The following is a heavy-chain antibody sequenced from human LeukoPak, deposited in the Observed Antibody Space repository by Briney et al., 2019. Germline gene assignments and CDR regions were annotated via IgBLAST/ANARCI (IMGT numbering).Heavy chain of an antibody. Sequence: IPGGSLRLSCAASGFTFSSYSMNWVRQAPGKGLEWVSSISSSSSYIYYADSVKGRFTISRDNAKNSLYLQMNSLRAEDTAVYYCARCVGGIWNYYGMDVWGQGTTVTVSS. CDR3: ARCVGGIWNYYGMDV. CDR2: ISSSSSYI. D-gene: IGHD1-1*01. J-gene: IGHJ6*02. CDR1: GFTFSSYS. V-gene: IGHV3-21*01.